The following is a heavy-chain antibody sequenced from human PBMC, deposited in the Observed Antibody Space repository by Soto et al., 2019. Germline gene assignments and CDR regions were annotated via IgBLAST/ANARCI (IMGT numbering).Heavy chain of an antibody. CDR2: ISYDGSNK. Sequence: QVQLVESGGGVVQPGRSLRLSCAASGFTFSSYAMHWVRQAPGKGLEGVAVISYDGSNKYYADSVKGRFTISRDNSKNTLYLQMNSLRAEDTAVYYCASGRGVGAPGRSWGQGTMVTVSS. J-gene: IGHJ3*01. CDR3: ASGRGVGAPGRS. CDR1: GFTFSSYA. D-gene: IGHD1-26*01. V-gene: IGHV3-30-3*01.